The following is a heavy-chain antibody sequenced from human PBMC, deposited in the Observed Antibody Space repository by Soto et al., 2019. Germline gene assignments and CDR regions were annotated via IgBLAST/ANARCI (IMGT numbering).Heavy chain of an antibody. CDR2: MYLSGST. CDR1: GGSIRNYY. D-gene: IGHD2-2*01. V-gene: IGHV4-59*01. CDR3: AGASAYCGGTRCYEDYYYYYYMDV. Sequence: SETLSLTCTVSGGSIRNYYWSWIRQPPGKGLEWIGYMYLSGSTNYNPSLKSRVTISVDTSKNQFSLKLSSVTAADTAVYYCAGASAYCGGTRCYEDYYYYYYMDVWGKGTTVTVSS. J-gene: IGHJ6*03.